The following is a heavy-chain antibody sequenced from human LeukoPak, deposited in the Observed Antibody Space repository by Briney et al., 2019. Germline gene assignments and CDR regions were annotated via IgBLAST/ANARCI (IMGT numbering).Heavy chain of an antibody. Sequence: SETLSLTRTVSGGSISSYYWSWIRQPPGKGLEWIGYIYYSGSTNYNPSLKSRVTISVDTSKNQFSLKLSSVTAADTAVYYCARDGATYDAFDIWGQGTMVTVSS. CDR3: ARDGATYDAFDI. D-gene: IGHD5-24*01. CDR1: GGSISSYY. J-gene: IGHJ3*02. CDR2: IYYSGST. V-gene: IGHV4-59*01.